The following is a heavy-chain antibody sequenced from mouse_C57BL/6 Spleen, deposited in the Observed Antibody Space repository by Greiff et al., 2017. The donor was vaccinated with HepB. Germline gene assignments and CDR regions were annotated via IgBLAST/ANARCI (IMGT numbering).Heavy chain of an antibody. CDR1: GYTFTSYW. Sequence: QVQLQQPGAELVRPGSSVKLSCKASGYTFTSYWMHWVKQRPIQGLEWIGNIDPSDSETHYNQKFKDKATLTVDKSSSTAYMQLSSLTSEDSAVYYCAREGDYGSSYGVDYWGQGTTLTVSS. CDR2: IDPSDSET. CDR3: AREGDYGSSYGVDY. J-gene: IGHJ2*01. V-gene: IGHV1-52*01. D-gene: IGHD1-1*01.